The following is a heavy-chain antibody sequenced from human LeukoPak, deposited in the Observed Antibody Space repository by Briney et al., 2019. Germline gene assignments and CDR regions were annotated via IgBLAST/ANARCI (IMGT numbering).Heavy chain of an antibody. CDR1: GFTFSNYG. Sequence: GGSLRLSCITSGFTFSNYGFHWVRQAPGKGLEWTAAIWYDGSNQYYPDSVKGRFAISRDNSKNTIYLQMNSLRIEDTAMYYCARDLSSSWSPGVWGQGTMVSVSS. D-gene: IGHD6-13*01. J-gene: IGHJ3*01. CDR3: ARDLSSSWSPGV. CDR2: IWYDGSNQ. V-gene: IGHV3-33*01.